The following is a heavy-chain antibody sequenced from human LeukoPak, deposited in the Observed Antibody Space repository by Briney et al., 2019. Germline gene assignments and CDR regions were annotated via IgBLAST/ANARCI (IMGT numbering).Heavy chain of an antibody. Sequence: SETLSLTCTVSGGSISRYYWSWIRQPPGKGLEWIGYIYYSGSTNYNPSLKSRVTISVDTSKNQFSLKLSSVTAADTAVYYCARHYCTNGVCYTGHVDYYGMDVWGQGTTVTVSS. V-gene: IGHV4-59*08. CDR1: GGSISRYY. CDR3: ARHYCTNGVCYTGHVDYYGMDV. CDR2: IYYSGST. D-gene: IGHD2-8*01. J-gene: IGHJ6*02.